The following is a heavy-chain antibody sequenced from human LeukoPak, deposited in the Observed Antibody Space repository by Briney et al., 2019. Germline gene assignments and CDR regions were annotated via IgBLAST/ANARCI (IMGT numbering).Heavy chain of an antibody. V-gene: IGHV4-59*01. CDR1: GGSIRNYI. J-gene: IGHJ5*01. D-gene: IGHD2-2*01. CDR3: ARYAATGGPNWFD. CDR2: IHYTGRT. Sequence: PETPCPSCTVSGGSIRNYIRSWIWQPPGKELEWIGYIHYTGRTNYNPSLRSRVTISADTSKNQISLNLNSVTAADTAIYYCARYAATGGPNWFD.